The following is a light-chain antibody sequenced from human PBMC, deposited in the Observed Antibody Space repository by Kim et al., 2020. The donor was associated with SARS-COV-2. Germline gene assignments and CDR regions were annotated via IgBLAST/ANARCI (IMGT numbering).Light chain of an antibody. CDR2: DVS. J-gene: IGKJ2*01. Sequence: IVLTQSPATLSLSPGNSATLSCRASQSVGNSLAWYQHKPGQAPRLLLYDVSNRATGIPARFSGSGSGTDFTLTITSLEPEDFAFYYCQQRRNWPAYTFGQGTKLEI. V-gene: IGKV3-11*01. CDR3: QQRRNWPAYT. CDR1: QSVGNS.